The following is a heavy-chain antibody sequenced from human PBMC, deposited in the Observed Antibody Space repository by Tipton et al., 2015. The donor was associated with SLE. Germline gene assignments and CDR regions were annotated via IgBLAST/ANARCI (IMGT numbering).Heavy chain of an antibody. J-gene: IGHJ6*03. Sequence: GLVKPSETLYLTCTVSGGSLSRYHWSWIRQPPGKGLEWVGYIYYSGNTYYSPSLKSRVTISVDTSKNQFSLKLSSVTAADTAVYVCAREGLGASYCGYMYFCGKVATVTVSS. CDR2: IYYSGNT. CDR3: AREGLGASYCGYMYF. V-gene: IGHV4-59*13. D-gene: IGHD1-26*01. CDR1: GGSLSRYH.